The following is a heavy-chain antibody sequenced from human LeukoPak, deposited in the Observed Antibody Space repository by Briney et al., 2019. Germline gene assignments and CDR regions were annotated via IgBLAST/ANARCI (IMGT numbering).Heavy chain of an antibody. J-gene: IGHJ3*02. V-gene: IGHV1-69*13. CDR3: ASRYFDWLLSDDAFDI. D-gene: IGHD3-9*01. Sequence: SVKVSCKASGGTFSSYAISWVRQAPGQGLEWMGGIIPIFGTANYAQKFQGRVTITADESTSTAYMELSSLRSEDTAVYYCASRYFDWLLSDDAFDIWGQGTMVTVSS. CDR1: GGTFSSYA. CDR2: IIPIFGTA.